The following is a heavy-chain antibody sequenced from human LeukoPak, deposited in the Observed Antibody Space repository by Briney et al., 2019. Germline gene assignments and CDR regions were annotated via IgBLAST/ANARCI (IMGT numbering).Heavy chain of an antibody. D-gene: IGHD3-16*02. CDR1: GYEFSSYG. J-gene: IGHJ3*02. CDR2: ISAYNGKT. CDR3: AKDSPRDDYVRGSYRYSRRGLDI. Sequence: GASVKVSCKASGYEFSSYGISWVRQAPGQGLEWMGWISAYNGKTKYAEKSQGRLTMTTETSTSIAYMELRSLTSGDTAVYYCAKDSPRDDYVRGSYRYSRRGLDIWGQGTLVTASS. V-gene: IGHV1-18*01.